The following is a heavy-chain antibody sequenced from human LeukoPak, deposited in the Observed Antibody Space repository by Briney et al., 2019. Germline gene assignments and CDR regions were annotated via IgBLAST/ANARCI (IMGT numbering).Heavy chain of an antibody. CDR1: GGSISSGGYS. V-gene: IGHV4-30-2*01. D-gene: IGHD2-15*01. J-gene: IGHJ5*02. CDR2: IYHSGST. Sequence: SQTLSLTCAVSGGSISSGGYSWSWIRQPPGKGLEWIGYIYHSGSTYYNPSLKSRVTISVDRSKNQFSLKLSSVTAADTAVYYCARARYCSGGSCYSAPGEDWFDPWGQGTLVTVSS. CDR3: ARARYCSGGSCYSAPGEDWFDP.